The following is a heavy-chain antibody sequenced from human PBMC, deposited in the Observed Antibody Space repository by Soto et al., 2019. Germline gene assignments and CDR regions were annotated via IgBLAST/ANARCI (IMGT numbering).Heavy chain of an antibody. V-gene: IGHV4-34*01. CDR1: SGPFSGYY. CDR2: ISHSGST. J-gene: IGHJ3*02. CDR3: AISYITNDAFDI. D-gene: IGHD2-21*01. Sequence: QVQLQQWGAGLFKPSETLSLTCAVSSGPFSGYYWSWIRQSPGKGLEWIGEISHSGSTNYNPSLKRRITISVDTSKNQFSMTLSSVTDADTSVYYCAISYITNDAFDIWGQGTLVTVSS.